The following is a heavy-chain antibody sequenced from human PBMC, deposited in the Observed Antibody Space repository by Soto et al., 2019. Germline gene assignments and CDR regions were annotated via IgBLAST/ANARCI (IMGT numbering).Heavy chain of an antibody. CDR1: CGSFSGYY. D-gene: IGHD4-4*01. V-gene: IGHV4-34*01. CDR2: INHSGST. Sequence: SETLSLTCAVYCGSFSGYYWSWIRQPPGKGLEWIGEINHSGSTNYNPSLKSRVTISVDTSKNQFSLKLSSVTAADTAVYYCARNTPLTDYYYYYGMDVWGQGTTVTVSS. J-gene: IGHJ6*02. CDR3: ARNTPLTDYYYYYGMDV.